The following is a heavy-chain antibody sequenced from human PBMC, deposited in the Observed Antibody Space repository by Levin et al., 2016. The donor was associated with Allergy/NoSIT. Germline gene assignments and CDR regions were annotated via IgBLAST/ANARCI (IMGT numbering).Heavy chain of an antibody. CDR2: INRSGTI. Sequence: SETLSLTCVVYNASFSSYYWNWIRQSPGKGLEWIAEINRSGTINYNPSLRSRVTVSEDTSNNQFSLRLTSVTDADTAVYYCASGGGGSYLAAYFDHWGQGILVAVSS. V-gene: IGHV4-34*01. CDR1: NASFSSYY. J-gene: IGHJ4*02. CDR3: ASGGGGSYLAAYFDH. D-gene: IGHD3-22*01.